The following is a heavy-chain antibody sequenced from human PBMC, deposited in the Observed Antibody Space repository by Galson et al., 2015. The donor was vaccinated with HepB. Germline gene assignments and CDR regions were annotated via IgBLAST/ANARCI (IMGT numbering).Heavy chain of an antibody. CDR2: ISSSSSTI. CDR1: GFTFSSYS. J-gene: IGHJ4*02. CDR3: ARGGSLTYSSSWYYFDY. D-gene: IGHD6-13*01. Sequence: SLRLSCAASGFTFSSYSMNWVRQAPGKRLEWVSYISSSSSTIYYADSVKGRFTISRDNAKNSLYLQMNSLRAEDTAVYYCARGGSLTYSSSWYYFDYWGQGTLVTVSS. V-gene: IGHV3-48*01.